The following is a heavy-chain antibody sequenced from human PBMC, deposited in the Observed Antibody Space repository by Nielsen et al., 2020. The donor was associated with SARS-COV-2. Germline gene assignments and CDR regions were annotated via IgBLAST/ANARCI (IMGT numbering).Heavy chain of an antibody. J-gene: IGHJ6*02. D-gene: IGHD2-15*01. CDR3: ARDPVADDYYYYYGMDV. Sequence: WIRQYPSRGLEWLGRTYYRSKWYNDYAVSVKSRITINPDTSKNQFSLQLNSVTPEDTAVYYCARDPVADDYYYYYGMDVWGQGTTVTVSS. V-gene: IGHV6-1*01. CDR2: TYYRSKWYN.